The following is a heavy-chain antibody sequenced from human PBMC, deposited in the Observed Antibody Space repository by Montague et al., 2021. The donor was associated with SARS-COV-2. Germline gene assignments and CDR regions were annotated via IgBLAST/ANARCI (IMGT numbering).Heavy chain of an antibody. Sequence: SLRLSCAASGFTFSYYVMSWVRQAPGKGLEWVSAISGSGGSTYYVDSVKGRFTISRDNSENTLYLQMNNLRAEDTAVYYCANRGIAAAGSYRYYFDYWGQGTLVTVSS. CDR3: ANRGIAAAGSYRYYFDY. CDR2: ISGSGGST. V-gene: IGHV3-23*01. D-gene: IGHD6-13*01. CDR1: GFTFSYYV. J-gene: IGHJ4*02.